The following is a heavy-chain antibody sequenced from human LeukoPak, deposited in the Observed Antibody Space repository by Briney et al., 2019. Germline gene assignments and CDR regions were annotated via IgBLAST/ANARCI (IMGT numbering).Heavy chain of an antibody. D-gene: IGHD6-19*01. V-gene: IGHV1-8*01. CDR2: MNPNSGNT. Sequence: ASVKVSCKASGYTFTSYDINWVRQATGQGLEWMRWMNPNSGNTGYAQKFQGRVTMTRSTSISTAYMELSSLRSEDTAVYYCARDLSGWYKAFDIWGQGTMVTVSS. J-gene: IGHJ3*02. CDR1: GYTFTSYD. CDR3: ARDLSGWYKAFDI.